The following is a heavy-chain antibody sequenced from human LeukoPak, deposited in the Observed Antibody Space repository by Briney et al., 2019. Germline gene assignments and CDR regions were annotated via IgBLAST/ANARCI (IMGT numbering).Heavy chain of an antibody. D-gene: IGHD1-26*01. Sequence: GRSLRLSCAASGFTFSSYAMHWVRQATGKGLEWVAIISYDGSNKYYADSVKGRFTISRDNSKKTLYLEMNSLRVQDTAVYFCARDRDRWELLPNYWGQGTLVTVSS. V-gene: IGHV3-30-3*01. CDR2: ISYDGSNK. J-gene: IGHJ4*02. CDR1: GFTFSSYA. CDR3: ARDRDRWELLPNY.